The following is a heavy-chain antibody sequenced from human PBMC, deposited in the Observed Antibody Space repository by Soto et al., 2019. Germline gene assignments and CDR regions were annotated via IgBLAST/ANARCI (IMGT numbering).Heavy chain of an antibody. Sequence: GGSLILSCAASGFTVGSNYMSWVRPAPGKGLEWVSVIYSGGTTYYADSVKGRFTISRDNSKNTLYLQMNSLRAEDTAVYYCARNGDSSDYRGCFDPWGQGTLVTVSS. CDR3: ARNGDSSDYRGCFDP. J-gene: IGHJ5*02. CDR1: GFTVGSNY. V-gene: IGHV3-66*01. CDR2: IYSGGTT. D-gene: IGHD3-22*01.